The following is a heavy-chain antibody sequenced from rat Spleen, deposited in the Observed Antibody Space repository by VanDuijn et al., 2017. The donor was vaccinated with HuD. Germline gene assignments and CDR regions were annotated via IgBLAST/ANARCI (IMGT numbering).Heavy chain of an antibody. CDR2: IKAKSNNYAI. J-gene: IGHJ2*01. Sequence: EVQLVESDGGLVQPGRSLKLSCATSGFTFNTAWMYWYRQFPEKRLQWVARIKAKSNNYAIDYTDSVKGRFTISRDDSKGTIYLQMNNLKEEDTAIYYCASVYWGQGVMVTVSS. CDR1: GFTFNTAW. CDR3: ASVY. V-gene: IGHV6-6*01.